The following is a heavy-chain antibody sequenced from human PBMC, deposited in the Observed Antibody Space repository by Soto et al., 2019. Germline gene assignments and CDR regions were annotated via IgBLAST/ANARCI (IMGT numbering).Heavy chain of an antibody. Sequence: PGGSLRLYCTASGLTFGDYCMSWFRQAPGKGLEWVGFIRSKTYGGTTEYAASVKGRFTISRDDSKSIAYLQMNSLKTEDTAVYYCAREANYYDSSGYYLLTYFDYWGQGTLVTVSS. CDR3: AREANYYDSSGYYLLTYFDY. V-gene: IGHV3-49*03. CDR2: IRSKTYGGTT. J-gene: IGHJ4*01. CDR1: GLTFGDYC. D-gene: IGHD3-22*01.